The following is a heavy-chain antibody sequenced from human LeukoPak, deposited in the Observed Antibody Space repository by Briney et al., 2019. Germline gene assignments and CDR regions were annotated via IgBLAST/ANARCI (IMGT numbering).Heavy chain of an antibody. CDR3: ARYCSGGSCLRH. V-gene: IGHV4-39*07. Sequence: SETLSLTCTVSGGSISSSSYYWGWIRQPPGKGLEWIGSIYYSGSTYYNPSLKSRVTISVDTSKNQFSLKLSSVTAADTAVYYCARYCSGGSCLRHWGQGTLVTVSS. CDR2: IYYSGST. CDR1: GGSISSSSYY. J-gene: IGHJ4*02. D-gene: IGHD2-15*01.